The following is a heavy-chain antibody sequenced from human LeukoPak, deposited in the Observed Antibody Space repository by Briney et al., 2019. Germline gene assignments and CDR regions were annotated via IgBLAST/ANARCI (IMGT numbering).Heavy chain of an antibody. J-gene: IGHJ4*02. CDR2: IYYGGNT. Sequence: NASETLSLTCAVSGDSVSSSNYYWSWIRQPPGKGLEWIGYIYYGGNTNYNPSLQSRVTISVDTSKSQFSLKLSSVATADTAVYYCARLTRRSGNYFDYWGQGTLVTVSS. CDR1: GDSVSSSNYY. CDR3: ARLTRRSGNYFDY. D-gene: IGHD1-1*01. V-gene: IGHV4-61*01.